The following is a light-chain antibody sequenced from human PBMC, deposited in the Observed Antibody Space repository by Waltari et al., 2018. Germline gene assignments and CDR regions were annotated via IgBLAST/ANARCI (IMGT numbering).Light chain of an antibody. V-gene: IGLV3-1*01. CDR3: QAWDSSAFV. Sequence: SYEVTQPPSVSVSPRQRATITCSGEKLGSKYVSWYQQKSGQSPVLGIYRDDKRPSGIPERFAGSNSGNTATLTISGTQPMDEADYYCQAWDSSAFVFGAGTKVTVL. CDR1: KLGSKY. CDR2: RDD. J-gene: IGLJ1*01.